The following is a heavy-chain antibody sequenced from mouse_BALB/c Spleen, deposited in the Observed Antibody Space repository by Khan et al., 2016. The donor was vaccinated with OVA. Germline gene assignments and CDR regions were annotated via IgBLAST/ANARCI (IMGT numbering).Heavy chain of an antibody. CDR2: IWSDGST. D-gene: IGHD2-10*01. Sequence: QVQLKESGPGLVAPSQSLSITCTISGFSLTNYGVHWVRQPSGKGLERLVVIWSDGSTTYNSALKSRPTISKDNSKSQVFLKMNSLQTDDTAVYFCARQPYYHYNIMDYWGQGTSVTVSS. J-gene: IGHJ4*01. CDR1: GFSLTNYG. CDR3: ARQPYYHYNIMDY. V-gene: IGHV2-6-1*01.